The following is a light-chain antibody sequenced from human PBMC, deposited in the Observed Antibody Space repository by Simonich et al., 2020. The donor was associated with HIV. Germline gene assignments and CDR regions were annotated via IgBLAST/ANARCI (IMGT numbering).Light chain of an antibody. CDR1: QSVSSY. Sequence: EIVMTQSPATLSVSPGERATLSCRASQSVSSYLAWAQQKPGQAPRLLIYVASNRATGIPARFSGSGSGTDFTLTISSLEPEDFAVYYCQQYGSSPRTFGGGTKVEIK. J-gene: IGKJ4*01. CDR3: QQYGSSPRT. V-gene: IGKV3-11*01. CDR2: VAS.